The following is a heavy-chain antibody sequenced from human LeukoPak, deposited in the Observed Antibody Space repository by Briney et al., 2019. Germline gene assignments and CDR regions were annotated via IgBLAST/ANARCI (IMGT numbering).Heavy chain of an antibody. D-gene: IGHD2-2*01. V-gene: IGHV4-30-4*08. CDR3: AGGVPAAPDDAFDI. J-gene: IGHJ3*02. Sequence: PSQTLSLTCTVSGGSISSGDYYWSWIRLPPGKGLEWIGYSYYSGSTYYNPSLKSRVTISVDTSKNQFSLKLSSVTAADMAVYYCAGGVPAAPDDAFDIWGQGTMVTVSS. CDR1: GGSISSGDYY. CDR2: SYYSGST.